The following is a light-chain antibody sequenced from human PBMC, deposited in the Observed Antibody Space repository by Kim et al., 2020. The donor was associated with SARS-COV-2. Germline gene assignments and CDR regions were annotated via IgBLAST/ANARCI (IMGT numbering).Light chain of an antibody. J-gene: IGLJ3*02. CDR1: AFPKQY. V-gene: IGLV3-25*03. CDR3: QSADSSGTYWV. CDR2: KDG. Sequence: SPGRTASSTGSGGAFPKQYAYWYQQQPGQAPVLVINKDGERPSGIPERFSGSSSGTTVTLTISGVQEEDEADDYCQSADSSGTYWVFGGGTQLTVL.